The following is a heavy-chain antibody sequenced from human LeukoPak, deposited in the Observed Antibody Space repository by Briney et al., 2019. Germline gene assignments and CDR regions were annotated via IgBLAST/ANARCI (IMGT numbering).Heavy chain of an antibody. CDR3: AKGDTMVRGTPTY. J-gene: IGHJ4*02. D-gene: IGHD3-10*01. V-gene: IGHV1-2*02. Sequence: ASVKVSCKTSGYTFSGYYLHWVRQAPGQGLEWMGWINPNSGGTNYAQTFQGRVTMTRDTSTSTAYMELSRLRSDDTAVYYCAKGDTMVRGTPTYWGQGTLVTVSS. CDR2: INPNSGGT. CDR1: GYTFSGYY.